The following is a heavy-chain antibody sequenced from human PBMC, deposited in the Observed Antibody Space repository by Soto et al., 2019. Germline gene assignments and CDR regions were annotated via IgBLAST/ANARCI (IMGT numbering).Heavy chain of an antibody. CDR1: GYTFTSFD. D-gene: IGHD1-1*01. V-gene: IGHV1-8*01. J-gene: IGHJ4*02. CDR2: MNPNSGHT. CDR3: TRGRNSGDGYNGGGY. Sequence: ASVKVCGKASGYTFTSFDINWVRQATGQGLEWMGWMNPNSGHTGYAQKFQGRVTMTRDTSISTAYMELSSLRYEDTAVYYCTRGRNSGDGYNGGGYWGQGTLVTVSS.